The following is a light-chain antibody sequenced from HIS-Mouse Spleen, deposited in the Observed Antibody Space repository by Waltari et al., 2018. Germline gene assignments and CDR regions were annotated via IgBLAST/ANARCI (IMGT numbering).Light chain of an antibody. V-gene: IGLV2-23*01. Sequence: QSALTQPASVSGSPGQSITISCTGTSSDFGGYNLVPWYQQQPGKAPKLMIYEGSKRPSGVSNRFSGSKSGNTASLTISGLQAEDEADYYCCSYAGSSTLVFGGGTKLTVL. CDR2: EGS. CDR1: SSDFGGYNL. CDR3: CSYAGSSTLV. J-gene: IGLJ2*01.